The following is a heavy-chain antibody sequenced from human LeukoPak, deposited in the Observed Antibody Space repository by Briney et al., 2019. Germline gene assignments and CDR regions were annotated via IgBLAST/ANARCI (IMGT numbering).Heavy chain of an antibody. CDR1: GGTFSSYA. D-gene: IGHD5-24*01. V-gene: IGHV1-69*13. CDR2: IIPIFGTA. J-gene: IGHJ4*02. CDR3: ASRHRRDGYNILDY. Sequence: GASVKVSCKASGGTFSSYAISWVRQAPGQGLEWMGGIIPIFGTANYAQKFQGRVTITADESTSTAYMELSSLRSEDTAVYYCASRHRRDGYNILDYWGQGTLVTVSS.